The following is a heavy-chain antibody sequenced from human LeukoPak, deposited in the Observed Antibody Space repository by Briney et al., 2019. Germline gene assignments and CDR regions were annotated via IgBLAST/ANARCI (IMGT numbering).Heavy chain of an antibody. CDR3: ATFTYYDFWSGYPAEDY. J-gene: IGHJ4*02. CDR2: IYYGGST. V-gene: IGHV4-39*01. D-gene: IGHD3-3*01. Sequence: PSETLSLTCTVSGGSISSSSYYWGWIRQPPGKGLEWIGSIYYGGSTYYNPSLKSRVTISVDTSKNQFSLKLSSETAADTAVYYCATFTYYDFWSGYPAEDYWGQGTLVTVSS. CDR1: GGSISSSSYY.